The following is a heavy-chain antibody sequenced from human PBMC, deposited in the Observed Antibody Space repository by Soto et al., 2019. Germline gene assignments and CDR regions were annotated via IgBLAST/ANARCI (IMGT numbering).Heavy chain of an antibody. CDR2: IYYSGST. J-gene: IGHJ6*03. D-gene: IGHD6-13*01. Sequence: SETLSLTCTVSGGSISSYYWSWIRQPPGKGLEWIGYIYYSGSTNYNPSLKSRVTISVDTSKNQFSLKLSSVTAADTAVYYCARQGYSQKTPKDYYMDVWGKGTTVTVSS. CDR1: GGSISSYY. V-gene: IGHV4-59*08. CDR3: ARQGYSQKTPKDYYMDV.